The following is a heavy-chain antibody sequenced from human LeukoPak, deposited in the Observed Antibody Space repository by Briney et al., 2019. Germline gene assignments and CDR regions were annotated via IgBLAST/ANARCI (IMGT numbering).Heavy chain of an antibody. J-gene: IGHJ4*02. Sequence: GGSLRLSCAASGFTLSPFSNAWMSWVRQAPGKGLEWVGRIKSKSDGGTTDFAAPMKGRFTMSRDDSENTVSLQMNSLKIEDTAVYFCTQGVAKAYSWGQGTLVTVSS. D-gene: IGHD5-12*01. CDR1: GFTLSPFSNAW. CDR3: TQGVAKAYS. CDR2: IKSKSDGGTT. V-gene: IGHV3-15*01.